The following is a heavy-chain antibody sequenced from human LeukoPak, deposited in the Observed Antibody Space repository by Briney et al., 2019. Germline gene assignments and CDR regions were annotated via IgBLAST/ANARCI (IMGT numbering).Heavy chain of an antibody. CDR2: IWYDGSNK. V-gene: IGHV3-33*01. Sequence: PGGSLRLSCAASGFTFSSYGMHWVRQAPGKGLEWVAVIWYDGSNKYYADFVKGRFTISRDNSKNTLYLQMNSLRAEDTAVYYCARDRGGWTLGYYFDYWGQGTLVTVSS. CDR1: GFTFSSYG. CDR3: ARDRGGWTLGYYFDY. J-gene: IGHJ4*02. D-gene: IGHD6-19*01.